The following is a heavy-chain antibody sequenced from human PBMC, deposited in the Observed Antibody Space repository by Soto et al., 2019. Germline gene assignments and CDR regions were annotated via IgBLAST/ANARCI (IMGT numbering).Heavy chain of an antibody. CDR2: VYYTGST. CDR3: ARCRTVRNYADDSSDYFYFFDY. D-gene: IGHD3-22*01. CDR1: GDSISTFY. V-gene: IGHV4-59*01. J-gene: IGHJ4*02. Sequence: SETLSLTCTVSGDSISTFYWGWMRQSPGKELEWIGYVYYTGSTNYNPSLKSRVTISVDRSKNQFSLKLTSANAADTAVYYCARCRTVRNYADDSSDYFYFFDYWGQGTHLTVSS.